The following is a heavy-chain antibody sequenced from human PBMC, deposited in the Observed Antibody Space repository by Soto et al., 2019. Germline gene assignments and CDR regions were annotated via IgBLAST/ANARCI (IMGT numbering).Heavy chain of an antibody. CDR1: GFTFSSYG. J-gene: IGHJ3*02. Sequence: GGSLRLSCAASGFTFSSYGMHWVRQAPGKGLEWVAVISYDGSNKYYADSVKGRFTISRDNSKNTLYLQMKSLRAEDTDVYYCAKDGSYSRKSFDIWGQGTMVTVSS. CDR3: AKDGSYSRKSFDI. D-gene: IGHD6-13*01. V-gene: IGHV3-30*18. CDR2: ISYDGSNK.